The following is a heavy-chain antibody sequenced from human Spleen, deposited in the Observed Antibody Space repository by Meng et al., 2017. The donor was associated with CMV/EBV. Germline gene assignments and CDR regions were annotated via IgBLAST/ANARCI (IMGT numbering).Heavy chain of an antibody. Sequence: QVQLQQLGAGLLKPSETLSLTCAVYGGSFSGYYWSWIRQPPGKGLEWIGEINHSGSTNYNPSLKSRVTISVDTSKNQFSLKLSSVTAADTAVYYCARSRDGYNFDYWGQGTLVTVSS. CDR3: ARSRDGYNFDY. CDR1: GGSFSGYY. CDR2: INHSGST. D-gene: IGHD5-24*01. V-gene: IGHV4-34*01. J-gene: IGHJ4*02.